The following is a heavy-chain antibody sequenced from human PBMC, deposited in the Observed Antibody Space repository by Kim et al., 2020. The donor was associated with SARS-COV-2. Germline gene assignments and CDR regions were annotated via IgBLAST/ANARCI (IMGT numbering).Heavy chain of an antibody. J-gene: IGHJ6*02. D-gene: IGHD6-13*01. V-gene: IGHV4-59*09. CDR3: ARGDGAAAGFYYYYGMDV. Sequence: KSRVTIAVDTSKNQFSLKLSSVTAADTAVYYCARGDGAAAGFYYYYGMDVWGQGTTVTVSS.